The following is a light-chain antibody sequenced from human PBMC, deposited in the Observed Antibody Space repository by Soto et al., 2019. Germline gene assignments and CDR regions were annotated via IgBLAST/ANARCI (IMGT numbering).Light chain of an antibody. CDR3: HQSSACPGT. Sequence: EIVLTQSPATLSLSPGERGTLSCRASESVTNYLAWYQQKPGQAPRILXXDASKGATGTPARLRGGGSGTDFTLTISNLELEDFAVDYGHQSSACPGTFCPGTSLQTK. CDR1: ESVTNY. CDR2: DAS. J-gene: IGKJ5*01. V-gene: IGKV3-11*01.